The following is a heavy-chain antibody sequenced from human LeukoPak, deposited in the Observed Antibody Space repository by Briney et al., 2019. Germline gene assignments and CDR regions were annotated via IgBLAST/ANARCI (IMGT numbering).Heavy chain of an antibody. V-gene: IGHV3-7*01. CDR2: IKQDGTEI. J-gene: IGHJ4*02. CDR1: GFTFNNYW. Sequence: GGSLRLSCAASGFTFNNYWMTWFRQAPGKGLEWVANIKQDGTEIFYVDSVRGRFIISRDNAENSLYLQMNSLRVEDTAVYYCARTPDGADYWGQGTLVTVTS. D-gene: IGHD3-10*01. CDR3: ARTPDGADY.